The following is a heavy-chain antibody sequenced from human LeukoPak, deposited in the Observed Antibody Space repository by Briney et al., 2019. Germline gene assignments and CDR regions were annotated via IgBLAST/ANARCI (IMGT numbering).Heavy chain of an antibody. CDR2: IKQDGSEK. J-gene: IGHJ5*01. Sequence: GGSLRLSCAGSGFMFTRYWMSWVRQTPGKGLEWVANIKQDGSEKYYVDSVKGRFTISRDNAKNSLYLQMNSLRVEDTAIYYFAREATPDPRASWAQETL. CDR3: AREATPDPRAS. CDR1: GFMFTRYW. V-gene: IGHV3-7*01.